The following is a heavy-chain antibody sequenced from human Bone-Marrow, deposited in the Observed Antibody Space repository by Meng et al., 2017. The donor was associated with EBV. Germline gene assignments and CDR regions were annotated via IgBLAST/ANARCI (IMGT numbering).Heavy chain of an antibody. V-gene: IGHV4-4*02. D-gene: IGHD3-10*01. CDR3: ARDISGTIDY. CDR1: GGSISSSNW. Sequence: HRQESGPGLGKPSGTWCLPCGVSGGSISSSNWWSWVRQPPGKGLEWIGEIDNSGSTNYNPSLKSRVAISIDKSKNQFSLKLSSVTAADTAVYYCARDISGTIDYWGQGTLVTVSS. CDR2: IDNSGST. J-gene: IGHJ4*02.